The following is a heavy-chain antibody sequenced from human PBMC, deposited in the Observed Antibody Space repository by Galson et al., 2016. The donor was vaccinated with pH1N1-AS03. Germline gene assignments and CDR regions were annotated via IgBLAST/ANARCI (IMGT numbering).Heavy chain of an antibody. CDR2: IIPIFGTS. Sequence: SVKVSCKASGGTFSTYAITWVRQAPGQGLEWMGGIIPIFGTSNYAQKFQGRVTITADESTTTAYLELSGLRSEDTAVYHCAREYNWSDRQYYYGMDVWGQGTTVIVSS. J-gene: IGHJ6*02. D-gene: IGHD1-1*01. CDR3: AREYNWSDRQYYYGMDV. V-gene: IGHV1-69*13. CDR1: GGTFSTYA.